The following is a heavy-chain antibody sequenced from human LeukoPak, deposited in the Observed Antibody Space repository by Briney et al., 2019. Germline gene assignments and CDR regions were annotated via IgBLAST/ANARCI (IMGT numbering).Heavy chain of an antibody. D-gene: IGHD4-11*01. CDR2: INHSGST. CDR3: AREGTTVSNAFDI. J-gene: IGHJ3*02. V-gene: IGHV4-34*01. Sequence: SETLSLTCAVYGGSLSGYYWSWIRQPPGKGLEWIGEINHSGSTNYNPSLKSRVTMSVDTSKNQFSLKLSSVTAADTAVYYCAREGTTVSNAFDIWGQGTMVTVSS. CDR1: GGSLSGYY.